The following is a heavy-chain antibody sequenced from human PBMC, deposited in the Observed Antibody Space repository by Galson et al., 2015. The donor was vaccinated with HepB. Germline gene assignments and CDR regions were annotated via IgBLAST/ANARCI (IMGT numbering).Heavy chain of an antibody. J-gene: IGHJ5*02. V-gene: IGHV1-8*02. D-gene: IGHD2-2*01. CDR3: ARGYCSSTSCFVDP. Sequence: SVKVSCKASGYTFTGYYMHWVRQAPGQGLEWMGWMNPNSGNTGYAQKFQGRVTMTRNTSISTAYMELSSLRSEDTAVYYCARGYCSSTSCFVDPWGQGTLVTVSS. CDR2: MNPNSGNT. CDR1: GYTFTGYY.